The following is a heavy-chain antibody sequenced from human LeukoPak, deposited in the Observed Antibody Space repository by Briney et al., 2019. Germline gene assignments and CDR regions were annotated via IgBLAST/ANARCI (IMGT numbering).Heavy chain of an antibody. V-gene: IGHV1-46*01. Sequence: ASVKVSCKASGYTFTGYYIHWVRQAPGQGLEWMGIINPSGGSTSYAQKFQGRVTMTRDTSTSTAYMELRSLRSDDTAVYYCARENVYHDSSDYYPRFDSWGQGTLVTVSS. D-gene: IGHD3-22*01. CDR3: ARENVYHDSSDYYPRFDS. CDR1: GYTFTGYY. CDR2: INPSGGST. J-gene: IGHJ4*02.